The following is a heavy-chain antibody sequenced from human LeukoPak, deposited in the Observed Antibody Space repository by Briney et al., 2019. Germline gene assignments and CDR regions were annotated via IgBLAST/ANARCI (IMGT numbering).Heavy chain of an antibody. CDR1: GFIFSDYY. V-gene: IGHV3-11*01. J-gene: IGHJ4*02. CDR3: ANNDFWSGYPLDY. Sequence: GGSLLLSSAAAGFIFSDYYMCWLRPAPGKGLGWVSYNNSSGSNIYYADSVKGRFTISRDNAKNSLYLQMNSLRAEDTAVYYCANNDFWSGYPLDYWGQGTLVTVSS. D-gene: IGHD3-3*01. CDR2: NNSSGSNI.